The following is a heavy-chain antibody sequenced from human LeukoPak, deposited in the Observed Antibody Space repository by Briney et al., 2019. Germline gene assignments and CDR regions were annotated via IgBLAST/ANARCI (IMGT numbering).Heavy chain of an antibody. V-gene: IGHV3-53*01. CDR3: ARKVPAALYGMDV. CDR1: GFTVSSNY. J-gene: IGHJ6*02. Sequence: TGGSLRLSCAASGFTVSSNYMSWVRQAPGKGLEWVSVIYSGGSTYYADSVKGRFTISRDNSKNTLYLQMNSLRAEDTAVYYCARKVPAALYGMDVWGQGTTVTVSS. CDR2: IYSGGST. D-gene: IGHD2-2*01.